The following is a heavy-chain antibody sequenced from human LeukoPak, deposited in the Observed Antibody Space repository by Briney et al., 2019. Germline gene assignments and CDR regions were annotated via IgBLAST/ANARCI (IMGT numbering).Heavy chain of an antibody. D-gene: IGHD1-1*01. V-gene: IGHV4-59*01. CDR1: GGSISSYY. CDR3: ARDLGGTLDY. J-gene: IGHJ4*02. Sequence: SETLSLTCTVSGGSISSYYWSWIRQPPGKGLEWIGYIYYSGSTNYNPSLKSRVTKSVDTSKNQFSLKLSSVTAADTAAYYCARDLGGTLDYWGQGTLVTVFS. CDR2: IYYSGST.